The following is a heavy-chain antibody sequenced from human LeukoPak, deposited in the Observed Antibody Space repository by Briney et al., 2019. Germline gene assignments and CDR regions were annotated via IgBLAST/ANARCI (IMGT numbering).Heavy chain of an antibody. J-gene: IGHJ3*02. Sequence: GGSLRLSCAASGFTFNSYAMSWVRQAPGKGLEWVSRISDSGGGTYFADSVKGRFTISRDNTKNSLYLQMNSLRAEDTALYYCARDTTLYYDGSGFDAFDIWGQGTMVTVSS. CDR1: GFTFNSYA. CDR2: ISDSGGGT. CDR3: ARDTTLYYDGSGFDAFDI. D-gene: IGHD3-22*01. V-gene: IGHV3-23*01.